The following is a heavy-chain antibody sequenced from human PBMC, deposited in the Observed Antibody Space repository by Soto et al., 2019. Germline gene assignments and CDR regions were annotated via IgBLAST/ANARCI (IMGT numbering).Heavy chain of an antibody. D-gene: IGHD2-2*01. Sequence: ASVKVSCKASGYTFTSYGISWVRQAPGQGLEWMGWISAYNGNTNYAQELQGRVTMTTDTSTSTAYMELRSLRSDDTAVYYCARVDCSSTSCYWVYWGQGNLVTVS. CDR1: GYTFTSYG. V-gene: IGHV1-18*01. J-gene: IGHJ4*02. CDR3: ARVDCSSTSCYWVY. CDR2: ISAYNGNT.